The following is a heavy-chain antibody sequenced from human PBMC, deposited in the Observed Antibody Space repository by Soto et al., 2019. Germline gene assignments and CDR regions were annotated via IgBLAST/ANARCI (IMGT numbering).Heavy chain of an antibody. Sequence: GGSLRLSCAASGFTFSTSSMNWVRQSPGKGLEWVSSISGTSDYIDYADAVRGRFTVSRDNAKNSLYLQMNSLRAEDTAVYYCAKDAVVRGVPLHYFDFWGQGTPVTVSS. V-gene: IGHV3-21*04. CDR1: GFTFSTSS. J-gene: IGHJ4*02. CDR2: ISGTSDYI. D-gene: IGHD3-10*01. CDR3: AKDAVVRGVPLHYFDF.